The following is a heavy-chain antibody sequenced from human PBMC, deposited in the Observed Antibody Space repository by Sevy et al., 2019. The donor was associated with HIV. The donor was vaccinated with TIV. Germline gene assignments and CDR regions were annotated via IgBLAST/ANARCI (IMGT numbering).Heavy chain of an antibody. J-gene: IGHJ6*02. D-gene: IGHD5-12*01. V-gene: IGHV3-48*01. Sequence: GGSLRLSCAASGFTFSSYSMNWVRQAPGKGLEWLSYIDSRSSNIYYADSVKVRFTVSRDNAKNSLYVQMNSLRGEDTAVYYCAREGGYTDQGMDVWGQGTTVTVSS. CDR2: IDSRSSNI. CDR3: AREGGYTDQGMDV. CDR1: GFTFSSYS.